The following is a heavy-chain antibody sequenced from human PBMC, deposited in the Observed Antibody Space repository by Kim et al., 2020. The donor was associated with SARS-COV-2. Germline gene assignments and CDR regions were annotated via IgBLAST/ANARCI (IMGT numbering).Heavy chain of an antibody. D-gene: IGHD5-12*01. J-gene: IGHJ4*02. V-gene: IGHV1-2*02. CDR3: ARDPSWSGYEHFDY. Sequence: YAQKFQGRVTMTRDTSISTAYMELSRLRSDDTAVYYCARDPSWSGYEHFDYWGQGTLVTVSS.